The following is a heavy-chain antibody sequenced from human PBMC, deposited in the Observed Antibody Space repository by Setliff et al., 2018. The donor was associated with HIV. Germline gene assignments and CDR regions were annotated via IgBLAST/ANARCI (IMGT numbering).Heavy chain of an antibody. CDR3: AGSILTGYYTFGADY. Sequence: ASVKVSCKVSGYTLTELSMHWVRQAPGKGLEWMGGFDPEDGETIYAQKFQGRVTMTEDTSTDTAYMELSSLRSEDTALYYCAGSILTGYYTFGADYWGQGTLVTSPQ. V-gene: IGHV1-24*01. D-gene: IGHD3-9*01. CDR2: FDPEDGET. CDR1: GYTLTELS. J-gene: IGHJ4*02.